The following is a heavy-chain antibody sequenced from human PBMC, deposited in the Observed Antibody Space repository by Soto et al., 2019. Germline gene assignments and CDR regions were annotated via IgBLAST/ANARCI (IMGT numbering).Heavy chain of an antibody. J-gene: IGHJ4*02. Sequence: TLSLTCTVSGGSISSGGYYWSWIRQHPGKGLEWIGYIFYSGSTYYNPSLKSRVTISVDTSKNQFSLKLSSVTAADTAVYFCARAPGDYFDYWGQGTLVPVSS. CDR3: ARAPGDYFDY. V-gene: IGHV4-31*03. CDR2: IFYSGST. CDR1: GGSISSGGYY.